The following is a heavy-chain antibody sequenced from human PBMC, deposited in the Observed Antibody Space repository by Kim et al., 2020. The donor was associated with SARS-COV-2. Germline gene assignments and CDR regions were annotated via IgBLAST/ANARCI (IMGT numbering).Heavy chain of an antibody. Sequence: GGSLRLSCAASGFTFSSYSMNWVRQAPGKGLEWVSYISSSSSTIYYADSVKGRFTISRDNAKNSLYLQMNSLRDEDTAVYYCARVYSSSWSNDAFDIWGQGTMVTVSS. V-gene: IGHV3-48*02. D-gene: IGHD6-13*01. CDR2: ISSSSSTI. CDR3: ARVYSSSWSNDAFDI. CDR1: GFTFSSYS. J-gene: IGHJ3*02.